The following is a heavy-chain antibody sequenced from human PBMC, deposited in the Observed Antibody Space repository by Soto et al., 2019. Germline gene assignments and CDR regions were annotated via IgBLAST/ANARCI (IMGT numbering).Heavy chain of an antibody. V-gene: IGHV3-23*01. J-gene: IGHJ5*01. D-gene: IGHD2-8*02. CDR1: GFTFSAYA. CDR2: ITPSGGTT. Sequence: PGGSLRLSCAASGFTFSAYAMSWVRQAPGKGLEWVSTITPSGGTTYYADSVKGRFTISRDNSKSTFFLQMNSLRADDTALYYCAKDSLLVYYLASWGQGTLVTVSS. CDR3: AKDSLLVYYLAS.